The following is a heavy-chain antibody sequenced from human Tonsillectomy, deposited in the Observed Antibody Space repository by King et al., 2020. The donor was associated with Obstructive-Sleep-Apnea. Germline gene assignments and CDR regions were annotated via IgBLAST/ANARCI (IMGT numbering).Heavy chain of an antibody. V-gene: IGHV1-69*04. CDR1: GVTFSSYA. D-gene: IGHD5-12*01. CDR3: ARDSQVPTITFDY. J-gene: IGHJ4*02. CDR2: IIPILGIA. Sequence: QLVQSGAEVKKPGSSVKVSCKASGVTFSSYAISWVRQAPGQGLEWMGRIIPILGIANYAQKFQGRVTITAAKSTRTAYMELSSLRSEDTAVYYCARDSQVPTITFDYWGQGTLVTVSS.